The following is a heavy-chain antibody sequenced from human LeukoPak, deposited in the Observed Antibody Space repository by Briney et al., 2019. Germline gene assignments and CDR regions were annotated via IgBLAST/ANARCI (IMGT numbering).Heavy chain of an antibody. CDR2: IFYSGST. Sequence: NPSGTLSLTCAVSGGSISSSSCWSWVRQPPGKGLEWIGEIFYSGSTNYNPSLKSRVTISLDKSKNLFSLKVSAVTAADTAVYYCARSMYSSSWRVLNWFDPWGQGTLVTVSS. CDR1: GGSISSSSC. D-gene: IGHD6-6*01. CDR3: ARSMYSSSWRVLNWFDP. V-gene: IGHV4-4*02. J-gene: IGHJ5*02.